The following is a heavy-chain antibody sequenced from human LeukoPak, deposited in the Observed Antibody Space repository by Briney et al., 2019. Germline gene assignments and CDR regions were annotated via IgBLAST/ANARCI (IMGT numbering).Heavy chain of an antibody. CDR1: GFTLDDYA. CDR3: AKDMGMVRGYYYYGMDV. D-gene: IGHD3-10*01. J-gene: IGHJ6*02. V-gene: IGHV3-9*01. CDR2: ISWNSGSI. Sequence: PGRSLRLSCAASGFTLDDYAMHWARRAPGKGVEWLSGISWNSGSIGYADSVKGRFTISRDNAKNSLYLQTNSLRAEDTALYYCAKDMGMVRGYYYYGMDVWGQGTTVTVSS.